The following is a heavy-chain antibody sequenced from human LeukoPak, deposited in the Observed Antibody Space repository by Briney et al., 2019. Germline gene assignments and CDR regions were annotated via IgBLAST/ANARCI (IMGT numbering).Heavy chain of an antibody. CDR1: GFTFSSYS. Sequence: TGGSLRLSCAASGFTFSSYSMNWVRQAPGKGLEWVSSIRSSSSYIYYADSVKGRFTISRDNAKNSLYLQMNSLRAEDTAVYYCARESSCSYWGQGTLVTVSS. J-gene: IGHJ4*02. CDR2: IRSSSSYI. V-gene: IGHV3-21*01. CDR3: ARESSCSY. D-gene: IGHD6-13*01.